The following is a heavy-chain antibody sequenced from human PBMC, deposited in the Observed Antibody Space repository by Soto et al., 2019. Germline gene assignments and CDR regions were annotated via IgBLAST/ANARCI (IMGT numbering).Heavy chain of an antibody. Sequence: GGSLRLSCAASGFTFSSYSMNWVRRAPGKGLEWVSYISSGSSTIYYADSVKGRFTISRDNAKNSLYLQMDSLRAEDTAVYYATRSAYMDVWGTGTTVTVSS. J-gene: IGHJ6*03. CDR2: ISSGSSTI. D-gene: IGHD2-2*01. CDR1: GFTFSSYS. CDR3: TRSAYMDV. V-gene: IGHV3-48*01.